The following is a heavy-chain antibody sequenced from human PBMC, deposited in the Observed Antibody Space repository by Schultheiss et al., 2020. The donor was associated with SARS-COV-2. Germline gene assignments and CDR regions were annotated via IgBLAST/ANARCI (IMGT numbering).Heavy chain of an antibody. V-gene: IGHV3-15*01. CDR1: GFTFSNAW. J-gene: IGHJ6*02. Sequence: GESLKISCAASGFTFSNAWMSWVRQVPGKGLEWVGRIKSKTDGGTTDYAAPVKGRFTISRDDSKNTLYLQMNSLKTEDTAVYYCTTDPKVPTYYYYGMDVWGQGTTVTVSS. CDR3: TTDPKVPTYYYYGMDV. CDR2: IKSKTDGGTT.